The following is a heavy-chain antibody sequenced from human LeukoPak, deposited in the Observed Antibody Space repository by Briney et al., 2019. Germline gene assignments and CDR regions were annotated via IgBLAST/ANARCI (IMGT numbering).Heavy chain of an antibody. CDR3: ARWVVGDTFDY. V-gene: IGHV4-34*01. J-gene: IGHJ4*02. Sequence: SETLSLTCAVYGGSFSGYYWSWIRQPPGKGLEWIGEINHSGYTNYNPSLKSRVTISVDTSKNQFSLKLSSVTAADTAVYYCARWVVGDTFDYWGQGTLVTVSS. CDR1: GGSFSGYY. CDR2: INHSGYT. D-gene: IGHD1-26*01.